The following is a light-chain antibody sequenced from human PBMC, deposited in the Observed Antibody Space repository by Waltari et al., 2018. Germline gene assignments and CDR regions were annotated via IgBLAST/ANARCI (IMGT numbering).Light chain of an antibody. CDR3: QQRSDWPVT. V-gene: IGKV3-11*01. CDR1: QSVSVY. CDR2: DTS. Sequence: EVVLTQSPATLSLSPGDSAILSCRASQSVSVYLAWYQQKGGQAPRLLIYDTSKRVPGIPDRFSGSGSGTDFTLTISNLEPEDFAIYYCQQRSDWPVTFGPGTRLDIK. J-gene: IGKJ3*01.